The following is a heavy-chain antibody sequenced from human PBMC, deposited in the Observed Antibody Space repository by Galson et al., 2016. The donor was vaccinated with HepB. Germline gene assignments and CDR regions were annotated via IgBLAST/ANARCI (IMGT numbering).Heavy chain of an antibody. CDR1: GYSFAKYW. Sequence: QSGAEVKKPGESLKISCQGSGYSFAKYWIVWVRQMPGKGLEWMGIIYPGDSDTTYSPSFQGQVTISADKSISTAYLQWSSLKASDTAMYYCARQVVATHDHWGQGTLVTVSS. D-gene: IGHD1-26*01. CDR2: IYPGDSDT. CDR3: ARQVVATHDH. J-gene: IGHJ4*02. V-gene: IGHV5-51*01.